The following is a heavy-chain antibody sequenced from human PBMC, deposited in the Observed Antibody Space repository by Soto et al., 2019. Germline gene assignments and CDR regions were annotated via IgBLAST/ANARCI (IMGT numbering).Heavy chain of an antibody. J-gene: IGHJ4*02. CDR1: GFSISSGFY. V-gene: IGHV4-38-2*02. CDR3: ARGMNPQDY. Sequence: SETLSLTCNVSGFSISSGFYWGWVRQPPGKGLEWIGAIYHSGTTYFNPSLKSRVTMTIDTSKNQFSLSLASVAAADTAMYYCARGMNPQDYWGQGTLVTRLL. D-gene: IGHD6-13*01. CDR2: IYHSGTT.